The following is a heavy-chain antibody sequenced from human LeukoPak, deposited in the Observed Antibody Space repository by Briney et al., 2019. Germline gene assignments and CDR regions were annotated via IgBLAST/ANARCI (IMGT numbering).Heavy chain of an antibody. CDR2: ISSSSTYI. CDR1: GFTFSAYA. CDR3: ARDRIIYGDYGDAFDI. D-gene: IGHD4-17*01. J-gene: IGHJ3*02. V-gene: IGHV3-21*01. Sequence: PGKSLRLSCAASGFTFSAYAMTWVRQAPGRGLEWVSSISSSSTYIYYADSLKGRFTISRDNAKNSLYLQMNSLRAEDTAVYYCARDRIIYGDYGDAFDIWGQGTMVTVSS.